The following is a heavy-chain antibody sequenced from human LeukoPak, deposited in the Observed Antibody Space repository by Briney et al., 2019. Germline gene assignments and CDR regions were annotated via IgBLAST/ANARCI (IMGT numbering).Heavy chain of an antibody. Sequence: KSSETLSLTCTVSGGSISSYYWSWIRQPPGKGLEWIGYIYYSGSTNYNPSLKSRVTISVDTSKNQFSLKLSSVTAADTAVYYCARRGSYYDSSGYSPFDCWGQGTLVTVSS. CDR3: ARRGSYYDSSGYSPFDC. CDR2: IYYSGST. CDR1: GGSISSYY. V-gene: IGHV4-59*08. D-gene: IGHD3-22*01. J-gene: IGHJ4*02.